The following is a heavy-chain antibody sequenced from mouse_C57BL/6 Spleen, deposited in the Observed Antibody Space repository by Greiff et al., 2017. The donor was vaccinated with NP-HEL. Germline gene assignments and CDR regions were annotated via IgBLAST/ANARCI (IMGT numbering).Heavy chain of an antibody. V-gene: IGHV6-3*01. Sequence: EVKLEESGGGLVQPGGSMKLSCVASGFTFSNYWMNWVRQSPEKGLEWVAQIRLKSDNYATHYAESVKGRFTISRDDSKSSVYLQMNNLRAKDTGIYYCTGFYWDVDYWGQGTTLTVSS. CDR1: GFTFSNYW. CDR3: TGFYWDVDY. J-gene: IGHJ2*01. CDR2: IRLKSDNYAT. D-gene: IGHD4-1*01.